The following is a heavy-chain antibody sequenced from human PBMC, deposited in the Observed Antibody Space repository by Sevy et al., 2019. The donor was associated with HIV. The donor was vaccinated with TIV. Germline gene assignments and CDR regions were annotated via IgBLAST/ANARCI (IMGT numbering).Heavy chain of an antibody. CDR1: GFTFSSYS. CDR2: ISSSSSTI. Sequence: GGSLRLSCAASGFTFSSYSMNWVRQAPGKGLEWVSYISSSSSTIYYADSVKGRFTISSDNAKNSLLLQMNSLIDEDTAVYYCGGEGGNILTGNSFDYWGQGTLVTVSS. CDR3: GGEGGNILTGNSFDY. D-gene: IGHD3-9*01. J-gene: IGHJ4*02. V-gene: IGHV3-48*02.